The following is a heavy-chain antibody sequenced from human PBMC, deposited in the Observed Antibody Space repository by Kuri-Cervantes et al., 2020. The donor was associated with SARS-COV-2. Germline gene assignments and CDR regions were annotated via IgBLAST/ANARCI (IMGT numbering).Heavy chain of an antibody. CDR1: AGSISSTNC. D-gene: IGHD3-3*01. CDR3: ARGGFLESNNPYYYGMDV. Sequence: ESLRLSYAVSAGSISSTNCWSWVRQPPGKGLQWIGEIYHSGSTNYNPSLKSRVTISLDKSKNQFSLTLTSVTAADTAVYYCARGGFLESNNPYYYGMDVWGQGTTVTVSS. V-gene: IGHV4-4*02. CDR2: IYHSGST. J-gene: IGHJ6*01.